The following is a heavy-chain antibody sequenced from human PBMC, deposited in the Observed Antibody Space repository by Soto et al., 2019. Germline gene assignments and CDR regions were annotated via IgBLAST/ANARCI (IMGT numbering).Heavy chain of an antibody. CDR3: ARDIVVVPAYMRGDYYYYPMDV. V-gene: IGHV2-70*16. CDR1: GGSIIIYY. Sequence: PRSLTCTVSGGSIIIYYWSWIRQPPGRALEWLARIDWDDDKVYTTSLQTRLTISKDSSKNQVVLTVTNMDPVDTATYYCARDIVVVPAYMRGDYYYYPMDVWGQGTTVT. J-gene: IGHJ6*02. CDR2: IDWDDDK. D-gene: IGHD2-2*01.